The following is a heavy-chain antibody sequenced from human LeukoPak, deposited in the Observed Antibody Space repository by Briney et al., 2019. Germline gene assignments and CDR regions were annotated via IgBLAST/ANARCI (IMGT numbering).Heavy chain of an antibody. J-gene: IGHJ4*02. D-gene: IGHD6-13*01. V-gene: IGHV3-73*01. CDR1: GFTFSGSA. CDR3: TRDPSGSSSWHFDY. Sequence: GGPLRLSCAASGFTFSGSAMHWVRQASGKGLEWVGRIRSKANSYATAYAASVKGRFTISRDDSKNTAYLQMNSLKTEDTAVYYCTRDPSGSSSWHFDYWGQGTLVTVSS. CDR2: IRSKANSYAT.